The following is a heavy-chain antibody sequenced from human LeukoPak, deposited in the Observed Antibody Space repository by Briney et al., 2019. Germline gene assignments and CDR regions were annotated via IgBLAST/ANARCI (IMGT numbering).Heavy chain of an antibody. CDR1: GGSFSGYY. D-gene: IGHD6-6*01. Sequence: SETLSLTCAVYGGSFSGYYWSWIRQPPGKGLEWIGEINHSGSTNYNPSLKSRVTISVDTSKNQFSLKLSSVTAADTAVYYCARGRISIAARYYYGMDVWGQGTTVTVSS. CDR2: INHSGST. J-gene: IGHJ6*02. CDR3: ARGRISIAARYYYGMDV. V-gene: IGHV4-34*01.